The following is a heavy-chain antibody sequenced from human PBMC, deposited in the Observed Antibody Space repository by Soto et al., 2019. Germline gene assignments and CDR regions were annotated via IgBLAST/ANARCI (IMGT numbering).Heavy chain of an antibody. CDR3: ARKVAGARSDAFDI. CDR2: ISYDGNNK. CDR1: GFTFSSYA. V-gene: IGHV3-30*09. J-gene: IGHJ3*02. Sequence: GGSLRLSCAASGFTFSSYAMHWVRQAPGKGLDWVAVISYDGNNKYYADSVKGRFAISRDNSKNTLFLQMSSLRVEDTAVYYCARKVAGARSDAFDIWGQGTMVTVSS. D-gene: IGHD6-19*01.